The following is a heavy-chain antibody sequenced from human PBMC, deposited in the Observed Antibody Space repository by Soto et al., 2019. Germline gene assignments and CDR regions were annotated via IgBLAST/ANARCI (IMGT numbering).Heavy chain of an antibody. J-gene: IGHJ4*02. V-gene: IGHV3-7*01. CDR3: ARETSGDYFDY. Sequence: EVQLEESGGGLVQPGGSLRLSCVASGFTFNSYWMNWVRQAPGKGLEWVANIKEDGSEKYYVDSVMGRFTISRDNARNSLYLQMNTLRAEDTAVYYCARETSGDYFDYWGQGTLVTVS. CDR2: IKEDGSEK. D-gene: IGHD4-17*01. CDR1: GFTFNSYW.